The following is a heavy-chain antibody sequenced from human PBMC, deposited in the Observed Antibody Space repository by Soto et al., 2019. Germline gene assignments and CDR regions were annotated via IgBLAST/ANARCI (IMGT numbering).Heavy chain of an antibody. V-gene: IGHV4-31*03. Sequence: QVQLQESGPGLVKPSQTLSLTCTVSGGSISSSNYYWSWIRQHPGKGLEWIGNIYYSGSTYYNPSLKSRVTISVDTSKNQFSMKLSSVTAADTAVYYCARVVTFGGVIVDGQYYFDYWGQGTLVTVSS. D-gene: IGHD3-16*02. CDR3: ARVVTFGGVIVDGQYYFDY. CDR2: IYYSGST. J-gene: IGHJ4*02. CDR1: GGSISSSNYY.